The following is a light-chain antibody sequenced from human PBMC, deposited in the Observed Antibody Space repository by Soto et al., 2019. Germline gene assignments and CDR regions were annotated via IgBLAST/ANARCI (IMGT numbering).Light chain of an antibody. J-gene: IGKJ1*01. Sequence: MTRSPATLSVSPGEGVTLSCRANQGIGDTLAWYQHKPGQAPRLLIYDASSRATGIPSRFSGSGSGTEFTLTISSLQPEDFATYYCQQYNSYSQTFGQGTKVDI. CDR1: QGIGDT. CDR3: QQYNSYSQT. CDR2: DAS. V-gene: IGKV3D-15*01.